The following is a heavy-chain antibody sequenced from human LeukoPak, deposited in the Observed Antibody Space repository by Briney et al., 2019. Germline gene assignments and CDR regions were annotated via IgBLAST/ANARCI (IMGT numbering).Heavy chain of an antibody. CDR2: IIPIFGTA. V-gene: IGHV1-69*05. J-gene: IGHJ5*02. CDR3: ATIFCSGCPLDP. Sequence: SVKVSCKASGGTFSSYAISWVRQAPGQGLKWMGGIIPIFGTANYAQKFQGRVTITTDESTSTAYMELSSLRSEDTAVYYCATIFCSGCPLDPWGQGTLVTVSS. D-gene: IGHD6-19*01. CDR1: GGTFSSYA.